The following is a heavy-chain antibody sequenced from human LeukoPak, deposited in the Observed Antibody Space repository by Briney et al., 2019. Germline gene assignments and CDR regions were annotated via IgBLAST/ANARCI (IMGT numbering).Heavy chain of an antibody. D-gene: IGHD1-26*01. J-gene: IGHJ6*02. CDR2: ISAYNGNT. CDR1: GYTFTSYG. CDR3: ARGFRTLGATGYYYGMDV. Sequence: ASVKVSCKASGYTFTSYGISWVRQAPGQGLEWMGWISAYNGNTNYAQKLQGRVTMTTDTSTSTAYMELRSLRSDETAVYYCARGFRTLGATGYYYGMDVWGQGTTVTVSS. V-gene: IGHV1-18*01.